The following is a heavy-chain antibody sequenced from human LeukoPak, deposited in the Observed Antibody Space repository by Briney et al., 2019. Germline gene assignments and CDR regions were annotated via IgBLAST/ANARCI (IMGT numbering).Heavy chain of an antibody. D-gene: IGHD6-19*01. Sequence: SVKVSCKASGGTFSSYAISWVRQAPGQGLEWMGGIIPIFGTANYAQKFQGRVTITADESTSTAYMELSSLRSEDTAVCYCARTTGYSSGWFDYWGQGTLVTVFS. J-gene: IGHJ4*02. CDR3: ARTTGYSSGWFDY. V-gene: IGHV1-69*13. CDR1: GGTFSSYA. CDR2: IIPIFGTA.